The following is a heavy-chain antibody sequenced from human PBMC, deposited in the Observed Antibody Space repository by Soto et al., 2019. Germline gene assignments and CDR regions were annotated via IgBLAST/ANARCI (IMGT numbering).Heavy chain of an antibody. CDR2: ISGSGGST. CDR1: GFTFCSYA. CDR3: ARKDYYDSGMYYFDY. V-gene: IGHV3-23*01. Sequence: PGGSLRLSCAASGFTFCSYAMSWVRQAPGKGLEWVSAISGSGGSTYYADSVKGRFTISRDNSASTAYMELSSLRSEDTAVYYCARKDYYDSGMYYFDYWGQGTLVTVSS. D-gene: IGHD3-22*01. J-gene: IGHJ4*02.